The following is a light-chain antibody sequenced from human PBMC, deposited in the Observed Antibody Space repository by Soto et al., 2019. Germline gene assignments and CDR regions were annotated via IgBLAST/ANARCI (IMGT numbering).Light chain of an antibody. CDR2: GAS. CDR3: QQYGSSGT. V-gene: IGKV3-20*01. J-gene: IGKJ1*01. Sequence: EIVLTQSPGTLSLSPGERATLSCRASQSFSNNYLAWYQQKPGQAPRLLIYGASNRATGIPDRFSGSGSGTDFTLTISRLEPEDFAVYYCQQYGSSGTFGQGTKVDI. CDR1: QSFSNNY.